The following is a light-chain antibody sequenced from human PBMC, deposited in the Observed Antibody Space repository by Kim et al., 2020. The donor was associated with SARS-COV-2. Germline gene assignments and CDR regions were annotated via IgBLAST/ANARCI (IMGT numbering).Light chain of an antibody. V-gene: IGKV1-5*03. J-gene: IGKJ1*01. CDR2: KAS. Sequence: PASVGDTLTITCRASEYVKNWLAWYQQKPGQVPKLLIEKASQLQSGVPARFSGSGYGTEFTLTITSLQPSDFGTYYCQQYHTHSTFGQGTKVEIK. CDR3: QQYHTHST. CDR1: EYVKNW.